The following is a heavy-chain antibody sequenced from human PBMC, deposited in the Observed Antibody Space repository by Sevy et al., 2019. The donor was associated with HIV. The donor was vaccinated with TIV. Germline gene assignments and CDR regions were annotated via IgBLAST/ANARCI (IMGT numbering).Heavy chain of an antibody. Sequence: GGSLRLSCAASGFTFSSYWMHWVRQAPGKGLVWVSRINSDGTTPIYADSVQGRFTISRDNAKNTLYLQMNSLRAEDTAVYYCARSGDDSSGFYYWWFDPWGQGTLVTVSS. CDR1: GFTFSSYW. D-gene: IGHD3-22*01. CDR2: INSDGTTP. V-gene: IGHV3-74*01. CDR3: ARSGDDSSGFYYWWFDP. J-gene: IGHJ5*02.